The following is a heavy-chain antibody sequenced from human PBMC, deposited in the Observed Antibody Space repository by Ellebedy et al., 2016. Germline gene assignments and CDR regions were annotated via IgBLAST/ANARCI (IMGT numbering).Heavy chain of an antibody. CDR2: IYYTGST. V-gene: IGHV4-59*01. Sequence: SETLSLXXTVSGGSMTSFYWNWIRQSPGKGLEWIGNIYYTGSTNYNASLKSRVTISVDTSKNQFSLKLSSVTAADTAVYYCAREGNSQFGSPAHWFDPWGQGTLVTVST. CDR3: AREGNSQFGSPAHWFDP. D-gene: IGHD2-15*01. J-gene: IGHJ5*02. CDR1: GGSMTSFY.